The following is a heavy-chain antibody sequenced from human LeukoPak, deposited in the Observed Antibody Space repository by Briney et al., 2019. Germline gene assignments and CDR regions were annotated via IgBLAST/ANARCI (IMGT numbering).Heavy chain of an antibody. J-gene: IGHJ6*02. D-gene: IGHD3-3*01. CDR1: GGSFSGYY. Sequence: SDTLSLTCAVYGGSFSGYYWSWIRQPPGKGLEWIGEINHSGSTNYNPSHKSRVTISVDTSKNQFSLKLSSVTAADTAVYYCARGSDDFWSGQGYFGMDVWGQGTTVTVSS. CDR3: ARGSDDFWSGQGYFGMDV. CDR2: INHSGST. V-gene: IGHV4-34*01.